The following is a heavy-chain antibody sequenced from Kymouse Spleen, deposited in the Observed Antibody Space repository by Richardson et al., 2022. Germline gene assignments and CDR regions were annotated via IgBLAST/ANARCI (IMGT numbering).Heavy chain of an antibody. CDR1: GFTFSSYG. Sequence: QVQLVESGGGVVQPGRSLRLSCAASGFTFSSYGMHWVRQAPGKGLEWVAVIWYDGSNKYYADSVKGRFTISRDNSKNTLYLQMNSLRAEDTAVYYCARDGITMVRGVISWFDPWGQGTLVTVSS. CDR2: IWYDGSNK. D-gene: IGHD3-10*01. J-gene: IGHJ5*02. V-gene: IGHV3-33*01. CDR3: ARDGITMVRGVISWFDP.